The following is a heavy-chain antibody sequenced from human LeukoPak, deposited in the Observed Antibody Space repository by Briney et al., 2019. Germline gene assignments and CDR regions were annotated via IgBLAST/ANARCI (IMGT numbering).Heavy chain of an antibody. CDR1: GFTFDTYN. CDR3: AELGITMIGGV. D-gene: IGHD3-10*02. Sequence: GGSLRLSCAASGFTFDTYNLNWVRQAPGKGLEWVSYISSSGSTIYYADSVKGRFTISRDNAKNSLYLQMNSLRAEDTAVYYCAELGITMIGGVWGKGTTVTISS. CDR2: ISSSGSTI. V-gene: IGHV3-48*03. J-gene: IGHJ6*04.